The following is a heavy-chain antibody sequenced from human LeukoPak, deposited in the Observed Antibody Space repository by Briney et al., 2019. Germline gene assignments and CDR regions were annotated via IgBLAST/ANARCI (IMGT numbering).Heavy chain of an antibody. D-gene: IGHD6-19*01. CDR3: ARDRAAVAGAPFDY. V-gene: IGHV1-18*01. CDR1: GYTFTSYG. CDR2: ISAYNGNT. Sequence: ALVKVSCKASGYTFTSYGISWVRQAPGQGLEWMGWISAYNGNTNYAQKLQGRVTMTTDTSTSTAYMELRSLRSDDTAVYYCARDRAAVAGAPFDYWGQGTLVTVSS. J-gene: IGHJ4*02.